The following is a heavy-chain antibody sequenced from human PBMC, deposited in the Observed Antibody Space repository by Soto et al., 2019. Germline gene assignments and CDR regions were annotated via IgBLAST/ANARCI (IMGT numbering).Heavy chain of an antibody. V-gene: IGHV4-61*08. CDR1: GGSVGTGAYC. Sequence: PSDTLSLTCLVSGGSVGTGAYCWSWIRQPPGKGLEWTGYTLYSGSPNYNPSLQSLQSRVTISVDTSRNQFSLRLTSVTAADTALYYCARHDYYHRTFDIWGQGTLVTVSS. J-gene: IGHJ3*02. CDR2: TLYSGSP. CDR3: ARHDYYHRTFDI. D-gene: IGHD3-9*01.